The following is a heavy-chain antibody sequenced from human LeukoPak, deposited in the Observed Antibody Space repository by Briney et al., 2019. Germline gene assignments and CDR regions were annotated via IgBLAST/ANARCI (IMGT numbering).Heavy chain of an antibody. CDR2: INPNSGGT. V-gene: IGHV1-2*02. D-gene: IGHD4-17*01. J-gene: IGHJ6*03. Sequence: ASVQVSCKASGYTFTGYYMHWVRQAPGQGLEWMGWINPNSGGTNYAQKFQGRVTMTRDTSISTAYMELSRLRSDDTAVYYCARCPTTTVTSAKYYYYYMDVWGKGTTVTVSS. CDR1: GYTFTGYY. CDR3: ARCPTTTVTSAKYYYYYMDV.